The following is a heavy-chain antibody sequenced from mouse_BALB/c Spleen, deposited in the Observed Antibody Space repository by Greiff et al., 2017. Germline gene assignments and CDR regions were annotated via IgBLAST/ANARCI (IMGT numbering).Heavy chain of an antibody. Sequence: VQVVESGPELVKPGASVKISCKASGYAFSSSWMNWVKQRPGQGLEWIGRIYPGDGDTNYNGKFKGKATLTADKSSSTAYMQLSSLTSVDSAVYFCARAPLREYFDYWGQGTTLTVSS. CDR2: IYPGDGDT. V-gene: IGHV1-82*01. CDR1: GYAFSSSW. J-gene: IGHJ2*01. D-gene: IGHD1-1*01. CDR3: ARAPLREYFDY.